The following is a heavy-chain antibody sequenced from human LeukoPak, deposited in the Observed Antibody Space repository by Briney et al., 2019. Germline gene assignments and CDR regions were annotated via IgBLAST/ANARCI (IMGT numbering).Heavy chain of an antibody. CDR1: GFAFSAYE. V-gene: IGHV3-48*03. CDR2: ISGSDTTT. Sequence: GGSLRLSCLASGFAFSAYEMNWVRQAPGRGLEWVSYISGSDTTTYYADSVRGRFTIFRDNAKNSLYLQMNSLRAEDTALYYCTTLGYHLDSWGQGTLVTVSS. CDR3: TTLGYHLDS. D-gene: IGHD3-22*01. J-gene: IGHJ4*02.